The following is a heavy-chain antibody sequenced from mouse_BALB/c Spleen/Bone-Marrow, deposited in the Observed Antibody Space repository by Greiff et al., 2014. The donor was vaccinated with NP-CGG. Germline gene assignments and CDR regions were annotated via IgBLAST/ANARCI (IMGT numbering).Heavy chain of an antibody. V-gene: IGHV1S56*01. D-gene: IGHD2-2*01. CDR2: IYPGNVNT. J-gene: IGHJ4*01. Sequence: VQLVESGPELVKPGASARISCKASGYTFTRYYIQWMKQRPGQGLEWIGWIYPGNVNTKYNEKFKGKATLTADKSSSTAYMQLSSLTSEDSAVYFCAMWLRRDYYAMDYWGQGTSVTVSS. CDR1: GYTFTRYY. CDR3: AMWLRRDYYAMDY.